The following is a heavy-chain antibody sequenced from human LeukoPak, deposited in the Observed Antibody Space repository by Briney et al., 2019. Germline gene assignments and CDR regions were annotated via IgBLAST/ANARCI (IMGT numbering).Heavy chain of an antibody. J-gene: IGHJ5*02. CDR2: IIPIFGTA. CDR1: GGTFSSYA. CDR3: ARDLDCSGGSCFKNWFDP. Sequence: SVKVSCKASGGTFSSYAISWVRQAPGQGLEWVGGIIPIFGTANYAQKFQGRVTITADESTSTAYMELSSLRSEDTAVYYCARDLDCSGGSCFKNWFDPWGQGTLVTVSS. D-gene: IGHD2-15*01. V-gene: IGHV1-69*01.